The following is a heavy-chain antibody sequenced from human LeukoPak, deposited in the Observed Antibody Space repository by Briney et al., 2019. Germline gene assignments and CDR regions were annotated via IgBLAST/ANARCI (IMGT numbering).Heavy chain of an antibody. D-gene: IGHD2-2*01. Sequence: PGGSLRLSCAASGFTFSSYAMSWVRQALGKGLEWVSAISGSGGSTYYADSVKGRFTISRDNSKNTLYLQMNRLRAEDTAVYYCAKGVPAAFWFDYWGQGTLVTVSS. CDR3: AKGVPAAFWFDY. V-gene: IGHV3-23*01. J-gene: IGHJ4*02. CDR1: GFTFSSYA. CDR2: ISGSGGST.